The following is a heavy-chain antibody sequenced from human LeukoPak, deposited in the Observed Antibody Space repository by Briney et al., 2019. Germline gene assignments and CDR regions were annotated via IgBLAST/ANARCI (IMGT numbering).Heavy chain of an antibody. CDR1: GFTFNSYN. J-gene: IGHJ3*02. V-gene: IGHV3-21*01. D-gene: IGHD6-19*01. CDR3: ARDRGSGSASAFDI. CDR2: ISSGSSYI. Sequence: PGGSLRLSCAASGFTFNSYNMNWVRQAPGKGLEWVSYISSGSSYIYYADSVKGRFTISRDNAKNSLYLQMNSLRAEDTAVYYCARDRGSGSASAFDIWGQGIMVTVSS.